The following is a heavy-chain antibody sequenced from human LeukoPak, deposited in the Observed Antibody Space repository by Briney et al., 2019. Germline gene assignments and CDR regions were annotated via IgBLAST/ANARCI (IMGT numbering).Heavy chain of an antibody. CDR2: IKRKPDGGTT. J-gene: IGHJ4*02. D-gene: IGHD4/OR15-4a*01. V-gene: IGHV3-15*01. CDR3: TTLGAFDY. CDR1: VFTFSNAW. Sequence: PGGSLRLSCAASVFTFSNAWMSWVRQAPWKGLEWVGRIKRKPDGGTTDYAAPVKGRFSISRDDSKNTLYLQMNSLKTEDTAVYYCTTLGAFDYWGLGTLVTVSS.